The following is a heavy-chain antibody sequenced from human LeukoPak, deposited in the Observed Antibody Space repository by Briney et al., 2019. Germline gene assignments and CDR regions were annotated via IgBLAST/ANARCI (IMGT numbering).Heavy chain of an antibody. CDR3: ARDNSGSIDS. J-gene: IGHJ5*01. V-gene: IGHV3-53*01. Sequence: GGSLRLSCVASGFTVSSIEINWVRQAPGKGLAWVSIIYSGERTYYADSVKGRFTISRDTSKNTLYLHMNSLRAEDTGMYYCARDNSGSIDSWGQGTLVTVSS. D-gene: IGHD1-1*01. CDR1: GFTVSSIE. CDR2: IYSGERT.